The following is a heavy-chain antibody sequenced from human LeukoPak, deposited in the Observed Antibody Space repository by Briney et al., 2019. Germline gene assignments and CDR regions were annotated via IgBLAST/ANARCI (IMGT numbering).Heavy chain of an antibody. CDR2: ICSSGSA. CDR1: GGSFSSGVYC. Sequence: SETLSLTCTVSGGSFSSGVYCWSWISQRPGEGLQWIGYICSSGSAYYNPSLKSRVTMSIDTSNNQFSLKLNSVTAADTAVYYCARDLFGYTSGPPDPRGDYWGQGTLVTVSS. CDR3: ARDLFGYTSGPPDPRGDY. V-gene: IGHV4-31*03. J-gene: IGHJ4*02. D-gene: IGHD6-19*01.